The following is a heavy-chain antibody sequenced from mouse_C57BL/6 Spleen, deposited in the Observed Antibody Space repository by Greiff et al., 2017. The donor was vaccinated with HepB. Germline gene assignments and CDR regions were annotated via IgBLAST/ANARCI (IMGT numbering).Heavy chain of an antibody. Sequence: DVQLQESVAELVRPGASVKLSCTASGFNIKNTYMHWVKQRPEQGLEWIGRIDPANGNTKYPPKFQGKATITADTSSKPAYLQLSSLTSEDTAIYYGGGHDYGEAWLAYWGQGTLVTVSA. CDR2: IDPANGNT. D-gene: IGHD2-4*01. J-gene: IGHJ3*01. CDR1: GFNIKNTY. CDR3: GGHDYGEAWLAY. V-gene: IGHV14-3*01.